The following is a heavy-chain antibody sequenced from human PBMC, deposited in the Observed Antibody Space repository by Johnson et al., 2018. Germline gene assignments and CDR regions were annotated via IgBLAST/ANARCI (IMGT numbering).Heavy chain of an antibody. CDR3: ARETRRTFDA. J-gene: IGHJ3*01. CDR2: ISSSGSST. Sequence: QVQLVESGGGLVKPGGSLRLSCAASGFTFSGYYMTWIRQAPGKGLEWVSYISSSGSSTYYADSVKGRFPISRDNNKNSLYLKMNSLRAEDTALYYCARETRRTFDAWGQGTMVTVSS. CDR1: GFTFSGYY. V-gene: IGHV3-11*01.